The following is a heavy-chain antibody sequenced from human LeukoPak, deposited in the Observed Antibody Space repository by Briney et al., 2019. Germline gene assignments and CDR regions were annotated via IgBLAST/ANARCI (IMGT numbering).Heavy chain of an antibody. CDR3: AKGGGSYFRRVTYYYYYMDV. CDR1: EFSFGNYA. CDR2: ISGSGDST. J-gene: IGHJ6*03. Sequence: PGGSLRLSCAASEFSFGNYAMSWVRQAPGKGLQWVYGISGSGDSTYYADPVNGRFTISRDNSNRKLYLQLISLRAEDTAVYYCAKGGGSYFRRVTYYYYYMDVWGKGTTVTVSS. V-gene: IGHV3-23*01. D-gene: IGHD1-26*01.